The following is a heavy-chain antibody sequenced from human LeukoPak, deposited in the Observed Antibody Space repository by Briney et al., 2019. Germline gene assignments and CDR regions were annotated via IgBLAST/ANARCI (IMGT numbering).Heavy chain of an antibody. CDR1: GYTFTAYA. Sequence: ASVKVSCKSSGYTFTAYALHWVRQAPGQGLEWMGWITPSDGANYAQKFQGRVTMTRDTSMSTAYMDLNRLTSDDTAVYYCARPPPYCSSTSCLDAFDIWGQGTMVTVSS. CDR2: ITPSDGA. V-gene: IGHV1-2*02. J-gene: IGHJ3*02. CDR3: ARPPPYCSSTSCLDAFDI. D-gene: IGHD2-2*01.